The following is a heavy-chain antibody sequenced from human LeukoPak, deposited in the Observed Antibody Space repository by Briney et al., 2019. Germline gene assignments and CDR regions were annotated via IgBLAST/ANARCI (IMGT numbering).Heavy chain of an antibody. J-gene: IGHJ4*02. V-gene: IGHV3-23*01. Sequence: PGGSLRLSCAASGFTFSNYAMSWGRQAPGKGLELVSAISGSGGSTYYADSVKGRFCISRDNSKNPLYLQMNSLSAEDTAVYYCAKDEGDSGYSGYDSRPSFDYWGQGTLVTVSS. CDR3: AKDEGDSGYSGYDSRPSFDY. CDR2: ISGSGGST. CDR1: GFTFSNYA. D-gene: IGHD5-12*01.